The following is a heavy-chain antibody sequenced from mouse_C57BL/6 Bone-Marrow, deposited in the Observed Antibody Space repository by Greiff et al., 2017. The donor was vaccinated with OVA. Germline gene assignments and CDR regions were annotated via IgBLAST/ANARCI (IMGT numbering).Heavy chain of an antibody. Sequence: QVQRKQSGAELVKPGASVKISCKASGYAFSSYWMNWVKQRPGKGLEWIGQIYPGDGETNYNGKFKGKATLTADKSSSTAYMQLSSLTSEDSAVYFCARNYGSSYGWYFDVWGTGTTVTVSS. D-gene: IGHD1-1*01. CDR3: ARNYGSSYGWYFDV. J-gene: IGHJ1*03. CDR2: IYPGDGET. V-gene: IGHV1-80*01. CDR1: GYAFSSYW.